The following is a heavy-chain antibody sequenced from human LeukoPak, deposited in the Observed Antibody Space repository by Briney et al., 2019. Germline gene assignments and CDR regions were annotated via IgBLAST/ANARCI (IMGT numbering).Heavy chain of an antibody. CDR2: ISSSSSYI. Sequence: PGGSLRLSCAASGFTFSSYSMNWVRQAPGKGLEWVSSISSSSSYIYYADSVKGRFTISRDNSKNTLFLQMNSLRAEDTAIYYCTKGSALTIFGMAWHAFDIWGQGTMVTVSP. J-gene: IGHJ3*02. D-gene: IGHD3-3*01. V-gene: IGHV3-21*04. CDR3: TKGSALTIFGMAWHAFDI. CDR1: GFTFSSYS.